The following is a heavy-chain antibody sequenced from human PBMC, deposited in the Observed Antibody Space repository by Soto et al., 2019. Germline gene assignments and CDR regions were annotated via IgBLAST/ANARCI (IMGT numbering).Heavy chain of an antibody. CDR2: ISGSGGST. V-gene: IGHV3-23*01. Sequence: GGSLRLSCAASGFTFSSYAMSWVRQAPGKGLEWVSAISGSGGSTYYADSVKGRFTISRDNSKNTLYLQMNSLRAEDTAVYYCAKRRGAGYSSGWYSAFDYWGQGTLVTVSS. D-gene: IGHD6-19*01. J-gene: IGHJ4*02. CDR3: AKRRGAGYSSGWYSAFDY. CDR1: GFTFSSYA.